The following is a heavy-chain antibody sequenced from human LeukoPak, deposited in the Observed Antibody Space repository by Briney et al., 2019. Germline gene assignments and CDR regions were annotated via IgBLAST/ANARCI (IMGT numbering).Heavy chain of an antibody. Sequence: ASVKVSCKASGYTFAGYYMHWVRQAPGQGLEWMGWINPNSGGTNYAQKFQGRVTMTRDTSISTAYMELSRLRSDDTAVYYCARDEAARPYNWFDPWGQGTLVTVSS. CDR1: GYTFAGYY. D-gene: IGHD6-6*01. CDR2: INPNSGGT. V-gene: IGHV1-2*02. J-gene: IGHJ5*02. CDR3: ARDEAARPYNWFDP.